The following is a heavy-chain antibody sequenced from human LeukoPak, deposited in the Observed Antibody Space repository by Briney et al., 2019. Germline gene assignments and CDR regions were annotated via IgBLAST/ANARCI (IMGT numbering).Heavy chain of an antibody. CDR3: AKYGSSWRAFDI. Sequence: PGGSLRLYCAASGFTFSSYAMSWVRQAPGKGLEWVSAISGSGGSTYYADSVKGRFTISRDNSKNTLYLQMNSLRAEDTAVYYCAKYGSSWRAFDIWGQGTMVTVSS. CDR1: GFTFSSYA. J-gene: IGHJ3*02. D-gene: IGHD2-2*01. CDR2: ISGSGGST. V-gene: IGHV3-23*01.